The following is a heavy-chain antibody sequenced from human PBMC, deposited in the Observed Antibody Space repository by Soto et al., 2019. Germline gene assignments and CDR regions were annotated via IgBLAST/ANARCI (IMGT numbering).Heavy chain of an antibody. V-gene: IGHV3-30*04. CDR3: VRHRGPTISLPSFDY. CDR1: GFTFNTYA. J-gene: IGHJ4*02. D-gene: IGHD2-2*01. CDR2: ISSDGRNK. Sequence: GGSLRLSCTGSGFTFNTYALHWLRKAPGKGLEWVAVISSDGRNKNYAASVKGRFTISRENSKNTMSLEMDSLQPGDTAIYYCVRHRGPTISLPSFDYWGQGALVTVSS.